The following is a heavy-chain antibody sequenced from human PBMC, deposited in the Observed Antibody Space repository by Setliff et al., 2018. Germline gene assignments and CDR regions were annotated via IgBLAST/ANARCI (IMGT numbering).Heavy chain of an antibody. CDR1: GDSISSGDYF. J-gene: IGHJ3*01. CDR2: IYHSGSS. Sequence: SETLSLTCTVSGDSISSGDYFWSWIRQPPGKGLEWIAYIYHSGSSYYNPSLKSRVTMSVDTSKNQSSLHLTSVTAADTAVYYCAREVGTPTSSDVFDVWGQGMMVTVSS. CDR3: AREVGTPTSSDVFDV. D-gene: IGHD1-26*01. V-gene: IGHV4-30-4*08.